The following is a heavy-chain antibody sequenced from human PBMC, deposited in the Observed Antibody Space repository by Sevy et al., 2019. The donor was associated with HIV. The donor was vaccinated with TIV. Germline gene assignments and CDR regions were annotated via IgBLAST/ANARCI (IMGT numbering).Heavy chain of an antibody. CDR1: GYTFASEG. Sequence: ASVKVSCKASGYTFASEGISWVRQAPGQGLEWMGWIGAYNRNRNSAQKFQTRVTLTIDRSTSTAFRELRGLSSDDTAMYYCARVPTYYYGSATYFESWGQGTLVTVSS. CDR2: IGAYNRNR. CDR3: ARVPTYYYGSATYFES. J-gene: IGHJ4*02. D-gene: IGHD3-10*01. V-gene: IGHV1-18*01.